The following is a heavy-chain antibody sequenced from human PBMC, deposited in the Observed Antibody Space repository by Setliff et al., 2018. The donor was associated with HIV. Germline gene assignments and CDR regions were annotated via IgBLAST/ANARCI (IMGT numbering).Heavy chain of an antibody. V-gene: IGHV4-61*02. Sequence: PSETLSLTCTVSGGSISSGSYYWSWIRQPAGKGLEWIGRIYTSGNTNYNPSLKSRVTISADTSKKQFSLKLNSVTAADTAVYYCARGRYSSGWYKDAFDIWGKGTMVTVSS. CDR2: IYTSGNT. D-gene: IGHD6-19*01. CDR3: ARGRYSSGWYKDAFDI. J-gene: IGHJ3*02. CDR1: GGSISSGSYY.